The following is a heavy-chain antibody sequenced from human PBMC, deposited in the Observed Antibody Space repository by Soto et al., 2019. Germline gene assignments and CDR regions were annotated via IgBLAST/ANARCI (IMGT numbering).Heavy chain of an antibody. CDR3: ARETLLRSSCWYYYFDI. D-gene: IGHD6-19*01. V-gene: IGHV3-48*02. CDR2: ISGSGGTI. J-gene: IGHJ4*02. Sequence: EVQLVESGGGMVQPGGSLRVSCAASGFTLSSYSMHWVRQAPGKGLEWVSYISGSGGTIYYADSVKGRFTISRYNAKNSLSVQRNILRDEETAVYFCARETLLRSSCWYYYFDIWGQGTRVTVSS. CDR1: GFTLSSYS.